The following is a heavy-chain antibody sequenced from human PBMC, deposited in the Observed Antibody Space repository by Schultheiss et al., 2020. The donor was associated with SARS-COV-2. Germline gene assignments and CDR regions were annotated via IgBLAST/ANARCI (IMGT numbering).Heavy chain of an antibody. CDR3: AREGIAVAGLDY. CDR1: GFTFSSYA. J-gene: IGHJ4*02. Sequence: GGSLRLSCAASGFTFSSYAMSWVRQAPGKGLEWVSSISSSSSYIYYADSVKGRFTISRDNAKNSLYLQMNSLRAEDTAVYYCAREGIAVAGLDYWGQGTLVTVSS. CDR2: ISSSSSYI. V-gene: IGHV3-21*01. D-gene: IGHD6-19*01.